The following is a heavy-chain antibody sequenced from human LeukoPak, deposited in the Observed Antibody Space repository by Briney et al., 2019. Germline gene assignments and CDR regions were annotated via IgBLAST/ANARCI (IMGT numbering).Heavy chain of an antibody. CDR3: AKYGGITGTTFDP. CDR2: ISYDGSNK. J-gene: IGHJ5*02. V-gene: IGHV3-30-3*02. D-gene: IGHD1-7*01. CDR1: GFTFSSYA. Sequence: HPGGSLRLSCAASGFTFSSYAMHWVRQAPGKGLEWVAVISYDGSNKYYADSVKGRFTISRDNSKNTLYLQMNSLRAEDTAVYYCAKYGGITGTTFDPWGQGTLVTVSS.